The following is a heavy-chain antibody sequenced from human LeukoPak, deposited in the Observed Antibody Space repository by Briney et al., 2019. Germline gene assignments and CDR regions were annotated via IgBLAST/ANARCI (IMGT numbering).Heavy chain of an antibody. J-gene: IGHJ4*02. CDR1: GFLVSDNY. CDR3: ARYHYDSSGYPYYFDY. CDR2: IYSGGST. Sequence: GGSRSLSCAASGFLVSDNYMSWVRQAPGQGLEWVSVIYSGGSTYYADSVKGRFTISRDNSKNTVFLQLNSLRAEDTAVYYCARYHYDSSGYPYYFDYWGQPTRVSDSS. V-gene: IGHV3-53*01. D-gene: IGHD3-22*01.